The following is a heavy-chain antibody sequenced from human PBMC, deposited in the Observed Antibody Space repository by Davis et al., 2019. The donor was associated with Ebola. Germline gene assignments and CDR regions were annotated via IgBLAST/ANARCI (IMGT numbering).Heavy chain of an antibody. CDR2: ISYDGRNI. J-gene: IGHJ4*02. D-gene: IGHD2-15*01. V-gene: IGHV3-30*03. CDR1: GLSFSTYV. Sequence: PGGSLRLSCAASGLSFSTYVMHWVRQAPGKGLEWVAVISYDGRNIYYVDSVKGRFTISRDTSQNTVYLQMNSLRSEDTAVYYCARDPAAYLVVVLAATPHFDYWGQGTLVTVSS. CDR3: ARDPAAYLVVVLAATPHFDY.